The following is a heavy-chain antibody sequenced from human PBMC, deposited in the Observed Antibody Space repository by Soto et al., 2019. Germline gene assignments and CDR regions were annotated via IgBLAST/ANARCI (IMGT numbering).Heavy chain of an antibody. D-gene: IGHD3-22*01. V-gene: IGHV3-66*01. CDR2: IYSGGST. Sequence: EVQLVESGGGLVQPGGSLRLSCAASGFTVSSHYMSWVRQAPGKGLECVSVIYSGGSTYYADSVKARFNFSRDNSKNTLYLQMNSLRAEDTAVYYCARAPTGYYDSSGYYYNYWYFDLWGRGTLVTVSS. J-gene: IGHJ2*01. CDR1: GFTVSSHY. CDR3: ARAPTGYYDSSGYYYNYWYFDL.